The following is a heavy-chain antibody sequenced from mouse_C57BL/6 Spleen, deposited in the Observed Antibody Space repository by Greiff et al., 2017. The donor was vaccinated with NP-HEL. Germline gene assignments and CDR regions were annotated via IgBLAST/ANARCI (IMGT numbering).Heavy chain of an antibody. V-gene: IGHV1-82*01. Sequence: LEESGPELVKPGASVKISCKASGYAFSSSWMNWVKQRPGKGLEWIGRIYPGDGDTNYNGKFKGKATLTADKSSSTAYMQLSSLTSEDSAVYFCARKGDTTVVPYAMDYWGQGTSVTVSS. CDR3: ARKGDTTVVPYAMDY. CDR1: GYAFSSSW. D-gene: IGHD1-1*01. J-gene: IGHJ4*01. CDR2: IYPGDGDT.